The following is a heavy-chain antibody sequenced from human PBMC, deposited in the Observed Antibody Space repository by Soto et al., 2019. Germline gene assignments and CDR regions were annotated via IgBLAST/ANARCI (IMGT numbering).Heavy chain of an antibody. CDR1: GGSISSGGYY. V-gene: IGHV4-31*03. J-gene: IGHJ4*02. Sequence: SETLSLTCTVSGGSISSGGYYWSWIRQHPGKGLEWIGYIYYSGSTYYNPSLKSRVTISVDTSKNQFSLKLSSVTAADTAVYYCAHGELPYYFDYWGQGTLVTVSS. CDR3: AHGELPYYFDY. D-gene: IGHD3-16*02. CDR2: IYYSGST.